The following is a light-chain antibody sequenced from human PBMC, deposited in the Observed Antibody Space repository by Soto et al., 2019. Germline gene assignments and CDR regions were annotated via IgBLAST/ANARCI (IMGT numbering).Light chain of an antibody. J-gene: IGKJ1*01. CDR2: GAS. CDR3: QQYGSSHTWT. CDR1: QSVSSSY. Sequence: EIVLTQSPGTLSLSPWERATLSCRASQSVSSSYLAWYQQKPGQAPRLLIYGASSRATGVPDRFSGSGSGTDFTLTISRLEPEDFAVYYCQQYGSSHTWTFGQGTKVDIK. V-gene: IGKV3-20*01.